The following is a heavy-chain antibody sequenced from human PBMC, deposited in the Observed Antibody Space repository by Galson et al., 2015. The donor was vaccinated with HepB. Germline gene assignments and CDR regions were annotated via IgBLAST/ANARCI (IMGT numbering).Heavy chain of an antibody. CDR2: ISYDGTNK. J-gene: IGHJ6*02. V-gene: IGHV3-30-3*01. D-gene: IGHD5-18*01. CDR3: ARGNTAMVDSMDV. CDR1: GFTLSSYV. Sequence: SLRLSCAASGFTLSSYVMHWVRQAPGKGPEWVAGISYDGTNKHYADSVKGRFTLSRDSSENTLYLQMNSLRAEDTALYYCARGNTAMVDSMDVWGQGTTVTVSS.